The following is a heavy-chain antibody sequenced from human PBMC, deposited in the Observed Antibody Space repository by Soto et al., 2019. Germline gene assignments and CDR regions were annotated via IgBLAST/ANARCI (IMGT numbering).Heavy chain of an antibody. CDR3: ARDGYCSGGSFYSDAVFAY. CDR1: GFTFSSYG. CDR2: IWYDGSNQ. D-gene: IGHD2-15*01. Sequence: QVQLVESGGGVVQPGRSLRLSCAASGFTFSSYGMHWVRQAPGKGLEWVAVIWYDGSNQYYADSVKGRFTISRDNSKNPLYLQMHSARAEDTGVYYCARDGYCSGGSFYSDAVFAYWGQGTLVTVSS. J-gene: IGHJ4*02. V-gene: IGHV3-33*01.